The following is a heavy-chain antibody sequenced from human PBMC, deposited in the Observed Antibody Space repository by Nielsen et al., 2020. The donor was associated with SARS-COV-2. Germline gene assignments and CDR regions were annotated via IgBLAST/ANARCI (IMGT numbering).Heavy chain of an antibody. CDR3: ARGSRSGYYILDY. CDR2: IFYRGNT. Sequence: SETLSLTCIVSGGSISTGSHYWSWIRQPPGKGLEWIGYIFYRGNTNYNPSLKSRVTISVDTSKNQFSLKMNSVTAADTAVYFCARGSRSGYYILDYWGQGALVTVSS. J-gene: IGHJ4*02. CDR1: GGSISTGSHY. D-gene: IGHD3-22*01. V-gene: IGHV4-61*01.